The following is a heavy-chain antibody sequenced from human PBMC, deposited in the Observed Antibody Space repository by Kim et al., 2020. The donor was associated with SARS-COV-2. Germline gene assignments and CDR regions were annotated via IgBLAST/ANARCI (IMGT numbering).Heavy chain of an antibody. V-gene: IGHV3-23*03. D-gene: IGHD3-10*01. CDR2: IYSGGSST. CDR1: GFTFSSYA. J-gene: IGHJ6*02. CDR3: AKSARPIGPQGGMDV. Sequence: GGSLRLSCAASGFTFSSYAMSWVRQAPGKGLEWVSVIYSGGSSTYYADSVKGRFTISRDNSKNTLYLQMNSLRAEDTAVYYCAKSARPIGPQGGMDVWGQGTTVTVSS.